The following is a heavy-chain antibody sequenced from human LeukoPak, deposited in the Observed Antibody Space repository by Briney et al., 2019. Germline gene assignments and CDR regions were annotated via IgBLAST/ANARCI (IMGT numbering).Heavy chain of an antibody. J-gene: IGHJ4*02. Sequence: GGSLRLSCAASGFTFSDYYMSWIRQAPGKGLEWVSYISSSSSYTNYADSVKSRFTISRDNAKNSLYLQMNSLRAEDTAVYYCARETAVAGTHCDYWGQGTLVTVSS. V-gene: IGHV3-11*06. CDR1: GFTFSDYY. CDR2: ISSSSSYT. D-gene: IGHD6-19*01. CDR3: ARETAVAGTHCDY.